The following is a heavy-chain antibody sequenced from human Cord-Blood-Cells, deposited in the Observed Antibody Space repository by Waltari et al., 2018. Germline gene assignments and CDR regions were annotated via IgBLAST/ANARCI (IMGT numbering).Heavy chain of an antibody. CDR2: IKHSGST. J-gene: IGHJ2*01. CDR3: ARAQLGSYWYFDL. V-gene: IGHV4-34*01. Sequence: QVQLQQWGAGLLKPSETLSLTCAVYGGSFSGYYWSWIRQPPGKGLEWIGEIKHSGSTNYNPSLKSRVTISVDTSKNQFSLKLSSVTAADTAVYYCARAQLGSYWYFDLWGRGTLVTVSS. D-gene: IGHD6-13*01. CDR1: GGSFSGYY.